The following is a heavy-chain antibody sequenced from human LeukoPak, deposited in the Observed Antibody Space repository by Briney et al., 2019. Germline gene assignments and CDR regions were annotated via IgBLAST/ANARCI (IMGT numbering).Heavy chain of an antibody. D-gene: IGHD5-12*01. CDR3: ARVVATIEY. CDR1: GGSISSGGYS. Sequence: SQTLSLTCAVSGGSISSGGYSWSWIRQPPGKGLEWIGYIYHSGSTYYNPSLKSRVTISVDRSKNQFSLKLSSVTAADTAVYYCARVVATIEYWGQGTLVTVSS. J-gene: IGHJ4*02. V-gene: IGHV4-30-2*01. CDR2: IYHSGST.